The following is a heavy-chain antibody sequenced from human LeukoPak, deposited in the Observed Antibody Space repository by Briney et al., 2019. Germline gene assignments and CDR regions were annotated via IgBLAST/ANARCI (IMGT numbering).Heavy chain of an antibody. CDR3: AKDYSGYDFPYYYYMDV. CDR2: VSASGGTT. Sequence: PGGSLRLSCAASGFTFRNYGMSWVRQAPGKGLEWVSAVSASGGTTYYVDSVKGRFTISRDNSKSTLYLQMNSLRAEDTAIYYCAKDYSGYDFPYYYYMDVWGKGTTVTISS. CDR1: GFTFRNYG. D-gene: IGHD5-12*01. V-gene: IGHV3-23*01. J-gene: IGHJ6*03.